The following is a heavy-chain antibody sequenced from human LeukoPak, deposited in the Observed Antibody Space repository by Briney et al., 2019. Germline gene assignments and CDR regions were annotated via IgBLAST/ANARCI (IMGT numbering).Heavy chain of an antibody. Sequence: GGSLRLSCAASGFPFSSYEMNWVRQAPGKGLEWVSYISSSGSAIYYADSVKGRFTISRDNAKNSLYLQMNSLRAEDTAVYYCARDFRLTMVRGVASFDCWGQGTLVTVSS. J-gene: IGHJ4*02. D-gene: IGHD3-10*01. CDR3: ARDFRLTMVRGVASFDC. CDR2: ISSSGSAI. V-gene: IGHV3-48*03. CDR1: GFPFSSYE.